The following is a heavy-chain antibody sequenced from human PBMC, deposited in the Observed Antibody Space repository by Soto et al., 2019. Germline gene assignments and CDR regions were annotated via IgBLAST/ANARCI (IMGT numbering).Heavy chain of an antibody. D-gene: IGHD5-12*01. CDR1: GYTFTAYY. CDR3: ARDGGYMQPDI. J-gene: IGHJ4*02. Sequence: QVQLVQSGTEVKKPGASVKLSCKASGYTFTAYYIQWVRQAPGQGLEWMGWIDPNSGGTNYAQKFQGWVTVTRDTSISTAYMELTRLTPDDTAVYYCARDGGYMQPDIWGQLTLVTVSS. V-gene: IGHV1-2*04. CDR2: IDPNSGGT.